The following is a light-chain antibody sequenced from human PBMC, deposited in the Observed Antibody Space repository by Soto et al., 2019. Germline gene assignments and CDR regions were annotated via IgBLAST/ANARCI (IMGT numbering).Light chain of an antibody. CDR3: SSFRSSSTLYV. CDR2: EVS. J-gene: IGLJ1*01. CDR1: SSDVGGYKY. V-gene: IGLV2-14*01. Sequence: QSALTQPASVSGSPGQSITISCTGTSSDVGGYKYVSWYQQHPGKAPKLMLYEVSNRPSGVSDRFSGSKSGNTASLTISGLQAEDEADYYCSSFRSSSTLYVFGTGTKGTVL.